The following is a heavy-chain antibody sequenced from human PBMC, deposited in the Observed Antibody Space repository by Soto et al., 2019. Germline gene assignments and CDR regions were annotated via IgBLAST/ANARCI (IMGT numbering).Heavy chain of an antibody. CDR2: ISAYNGNT. V-gene: IGHV1-18*01. J-gene: IGHJ5*02. CDR3: ARVYPKGDFEWFDP. D-gene: IGHD2-21*02. CDR1: GYTFTSYG. Sequence: ASVKVSCKASGYTFTSYGISWVRQAPGQGLERMGWISAYNGNTNYAQKLQGRVTMTTDTSTSTAYMELRSLRSDDTAVYYCARVYPKGDFEWFDPWGQGTLVTVSS.